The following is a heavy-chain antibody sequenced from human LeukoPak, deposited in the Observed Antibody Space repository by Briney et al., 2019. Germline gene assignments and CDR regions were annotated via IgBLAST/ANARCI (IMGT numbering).Heavy chain of an antibody. CDR2: ISGSGGST. V-gene: IGHV3-23*01. J-gene: IGHJ4*02. CDR3: AKSLAIVVVPAATYFDY. Sequence: GGSLRLSCAASGFTFSSYGMSWVRQAPGKGLEWVSAISGSGGSTYYADSVKGRFTISRDNSKNTLYLQMNSLRAEDTAVYYCAKSLAIVVVPAATYFDYWGQGTLVTVSS. CDR1: GFTFSSYG. D-gene: IGHD2-2*01.